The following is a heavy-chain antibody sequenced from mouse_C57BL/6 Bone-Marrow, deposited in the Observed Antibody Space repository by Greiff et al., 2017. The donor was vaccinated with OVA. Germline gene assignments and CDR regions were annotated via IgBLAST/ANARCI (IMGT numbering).Heavy chain of an antibody. J-gene: IGHJ1*03. D-gene: IGHD1-1*01. CDR2: IYPGSGST. CDR1: GYTFTSYW. CDR3: ARSYYGSSLIV. Sequence: QVQLKQPGAELVKPGASVKMSCKASGYTFTSYWITWVKQRPGQGLEWIGDIYPGSGSTNYNEKFKSKATLTVDTSSSTAYMQLSSLTSEDSAVYYCARSYYGSSLIVWGTGTTVTVSS. V-gene: IGHV1-55*01.